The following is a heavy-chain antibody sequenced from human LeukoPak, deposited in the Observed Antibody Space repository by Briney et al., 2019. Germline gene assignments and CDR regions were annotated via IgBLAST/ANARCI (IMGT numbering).Heavy chain of an antibody. V-gene: IGHV3-74*01. CDR1: GFTFSSYW. Sequence: GGSLRLSCAASGFTFSSYWMHWVRQAPGKGLVWVSRINSDGSSTSYADSVKGRFTISRDNAKNSLYPQMNSLRAEDTAVYYCARVLVTMVPDYWGQGTLVTVSS. CDR2: INSDGSST. CDR3: ARVLVTMVPDY. J-gene: IGHJ4*02. D-gene: IGHD3-10*01.